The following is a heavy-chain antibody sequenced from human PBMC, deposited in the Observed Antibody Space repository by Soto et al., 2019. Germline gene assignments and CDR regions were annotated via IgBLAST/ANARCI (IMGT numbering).Heavy chain of an antibody. CDR3: ARDPAP. CDR2: IYNSGTT. V-gene: IGHV4-31*03. J-gene: IGHJ5*02. Sequence: QVQLQESGPGLVMPTETLSLTCTVSGGSITRGDYYWSWIRQHPGKGLEWIGYIYNSGTTYYNPSLKSRVTISVDTSKNQFSLKLTSVTAADTAVYYCARDPAPWGQGTLVTVSS. CDR1: GGSITRGDYY.